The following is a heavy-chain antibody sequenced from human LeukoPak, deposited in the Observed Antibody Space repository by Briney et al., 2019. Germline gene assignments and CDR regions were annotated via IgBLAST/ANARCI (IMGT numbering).Heavy chain of an antibody. Sequence: PGRSLRLSCAASGFTFSSYGMHWVRQAPGKGLEWVAVIWYDGSNKYYADSVKGRFTISRDNSKNTLYLQMNSLRAEDTAVYYCAGTIAANYYGSGSLYYYYYGMDVWGKGTTVTVSS. CDR2: IWYDGSNK. J-gene: IGHJ6*04. CDR1: GFTFSSYG. V-gene: IGHV3-33*01. CDR3: AGTIAANYYGSGSLYYYYYGMDV. D-gene: IGHD3-10*01.